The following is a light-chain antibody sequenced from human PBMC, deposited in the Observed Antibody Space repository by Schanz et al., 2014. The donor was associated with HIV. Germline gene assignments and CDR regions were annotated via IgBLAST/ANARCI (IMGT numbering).Light chain of an antibody. J-gene: IGLJ2*01. CDR2: DVS. CDR1: SSDVGGYDF. Sequence: QSALTQPPSASGSPGQSVTITCTGTSSDVGGYDFVSWYQQHPGKAPKLMIYDVSNRPSGVSNRFSGSKSGNTASLTISGLQAEDEADYYCSSYTSSSTLDVVFGGGTKVTVL. CDR3: SSYTSSSTLDVV. V-gene: IGLV2-14*03.